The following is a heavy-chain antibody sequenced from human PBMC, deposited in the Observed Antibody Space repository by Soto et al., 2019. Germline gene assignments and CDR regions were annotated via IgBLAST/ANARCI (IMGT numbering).Heavy chain of an antibody. J-gene: IGHJ4*02. Sequence: SGGSLRLSCAASGFTFSSYSMNWVRQAPGKGLEWVSSISSSSSYIYYADSVKGRFTISRDNAKNSLYLQMNSLRAEDTAVYYCARGSPRYYFDYWGQGTLVTVSS. CDR2: ISSSSSYI. CDR3: ARGSPRYYFDY. V-gene: IGHV3-21*01. D-gene: IGHD3-16*02. CDR1: GFTFSSYS.